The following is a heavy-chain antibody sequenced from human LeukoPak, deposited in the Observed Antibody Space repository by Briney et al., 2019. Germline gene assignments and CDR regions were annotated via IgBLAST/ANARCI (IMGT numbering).Heavy chain of an antibody. J-gene: IGHJ4*02. CDR1: GGSLSGYY. D-gene: IGHD2-15*01. CDR3: ARDDRRYCSGGTCYSGDY. CDR2: LNQSGIT. V-gene: IGHV4-34*01. Sequence: SETLSLTCAVYGGSLSGYYWSWIRQSPGKGLEWIGELNQSGITNYNPSLKTRVTISVDTSKNQLSLKLRSVTAADTAVYYCARDDRRYCSGGTCYSGDYWGQGTLVTVSS.